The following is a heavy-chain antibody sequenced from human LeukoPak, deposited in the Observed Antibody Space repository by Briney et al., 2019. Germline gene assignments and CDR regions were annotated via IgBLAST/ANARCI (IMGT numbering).Heavy chain of an antibody. CDR3: ATGRRFDY. Sequence: PGGSLRLSCAVSGFAFSSYAMSWARQAPGKGLEWVSAISGSGGSTYYADSVKGRFTISRDNSKNTLYLQMNSLRAEDTAVYYCATGRRFDYWGQGTLVTVSS. V-gene: IGHV3-23*01. CDR1: GFAFSSYA. CDR2: ISGSGGST. J-gene: IGHJ4*02. D-gene: IGHD1-14*01.